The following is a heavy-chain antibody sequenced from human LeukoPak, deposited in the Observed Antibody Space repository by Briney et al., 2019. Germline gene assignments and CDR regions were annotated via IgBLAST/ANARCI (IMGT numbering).Heavy chain of an antibody. Sequence: SETPSLTCTVSGGSISSGSYYWSWIRQPAGKGLEWVGRVYTSGRTNYNPSLKSRVNISVDTSKNQFSLKLRSVTAAETGVYYGAREVLEGVVTAIPYAFDIWGGGRIVADSS. J-gene: IGHJ3*02. V-gene: IGHV4-61*02. CDR1: GGSISSGSYY. D-gene: IGHD2-21*02. CDR2: VYTSGRT. CDR3: AREVLEGVVTAIPYAFDI.